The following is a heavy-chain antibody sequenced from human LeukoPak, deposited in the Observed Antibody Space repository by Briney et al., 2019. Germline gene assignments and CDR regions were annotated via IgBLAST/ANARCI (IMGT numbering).Heavy chain of an antibody. J-gene: IGHJ4*02. CDR2: INHSGST. D-gene: IGHD2-2*01. CDR3: ARGGDIVVVPAAMYFDY. V-gene: IGHV4-34*01. Sequence: SETLSLTCAVYGGSFSGYYWSWIRQPPGKGLEWIGEINHSGSTNYNPSLKSRVTISVDTSKNQFSLKLSSVTAADMAVYYCARGGDIVVVPAAMYFDYWGQGTLVTVSS. CDR1: GGSFSGYY.